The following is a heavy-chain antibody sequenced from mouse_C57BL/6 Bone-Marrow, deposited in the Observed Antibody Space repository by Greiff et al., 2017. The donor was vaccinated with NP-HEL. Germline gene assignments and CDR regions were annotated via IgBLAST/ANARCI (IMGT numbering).Heavy chain of an antibody. CDR3: ARNYGSSKVYAMDD. CDR2: IYPRSGNT. CDR1: GYTFTSYG. Sequence: QVQLQQSGAELARPGASVKLSCKASGYTFTSYGISWVKQRPGQGLEWIGEIYPRSGNTYYNEKFKGKATLTADKSSSTAYMELRSLTSEDSAVYFCARNYGSSKVYAMDDWGQGTSVTVS. D-gene: IGHD1-1*01. V-gene: IGHV1-81*01. J-gene: IGHJ4*01.